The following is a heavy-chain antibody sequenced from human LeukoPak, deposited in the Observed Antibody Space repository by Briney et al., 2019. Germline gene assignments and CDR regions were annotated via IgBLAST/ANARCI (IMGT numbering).Heavy chain of an antibody. CDR3: ARVIGGATPYYFDY. CDR1: GFTFTTYW. CDR2: ISGGSSYI. Sequence: PGESLRLSCAASGFTFTTYWLGWVRQAPGKGLEWVSSISGGSSYIYYADSVKGRFTISRDNAKNSLYLQMNSLRAEDTAVYYCARVIGGATPYYFDYWGQGTLVTVSS. J-gene: IGHJ4*02. V-gene: IGHV3-21*01. D-gene: IGHD1-26*01.